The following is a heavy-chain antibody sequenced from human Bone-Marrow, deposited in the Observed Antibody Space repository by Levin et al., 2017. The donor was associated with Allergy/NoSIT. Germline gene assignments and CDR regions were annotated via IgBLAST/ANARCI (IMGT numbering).Heavy chain of an antibody. Sequence: QTLSLTCAVSGFSLNNNGEAVAWVRQAPGKALEWLALIYWDDDKHYNPSLKSRLAITKDTSKNQVVFTMTNMAPLDTGTYFGTPRRYFKSRLFGGSISPFDYWGQGAPVTVSS. CDR2: IYWDDDK. J-gene: IGHJ4*02. CDR3: TPRRYFKSRLFGGSISPFDY. D-gene: IGHD3-9*01. CDR1: GFSLNNNGEA. V-gene: IGHV2-5*02.